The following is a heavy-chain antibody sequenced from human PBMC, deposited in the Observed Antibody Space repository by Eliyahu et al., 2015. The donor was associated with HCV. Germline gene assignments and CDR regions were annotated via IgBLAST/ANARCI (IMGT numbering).Heavy chain of an antibody. CDR3: TTMLKVATSSSSFDY. CDR2: IKSKTDGGTT. Sequence: EXQLVESGGGLVKPGGSLRLXCAASGFTFSNSXXNWVRQAXGKGLEXVGXIKSKTDGGTTDYAAPVKGRFTISRDDSKNTLYLQMNSLKTEDTAVYYCTTMLKVATSSSSFDYWGQGTLVTVSS. V-gene: IGHV3-15*07. D-gene: IGHD5-12*01. CDR1: GFTFSNSX. J-gene: IGHJ4*02.